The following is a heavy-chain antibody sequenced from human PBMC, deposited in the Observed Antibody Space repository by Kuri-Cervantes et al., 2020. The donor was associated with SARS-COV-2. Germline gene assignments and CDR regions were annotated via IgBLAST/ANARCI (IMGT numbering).Heavy chain of an antibody. CDR2: ISYDGSNK. J-gene: IGHJ1*01. D-gene: IGHD6-13*01. Sequence: GESLKISCAASGFTFSSYAMHWVRQAPGKGLEWVAVISYDGSNKYYADSVKGRFTISRDNSKNTLYLQMNSLRAEDTAVYYCARARAAAGTFIEYFQPWGQGTLVTVSS. CDR1: GFTFSSYA. CDR3: ARARAAAGTFIEYFQP. V-gene: IGHV3-30-3*01.